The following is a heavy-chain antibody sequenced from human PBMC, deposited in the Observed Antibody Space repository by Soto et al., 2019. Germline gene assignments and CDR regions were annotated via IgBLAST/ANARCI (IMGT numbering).Heavy chain of an antibody. Sequence: QLQVVESGGGVVQPGRSLRLSCAASGLTFSNYALHWVRQAPGKGLEWVGVISYDGNYQYYAGSVEGRFTISRDDSESTVYLQMNSLRPEDTALYYCARDAGHASGWLNYWGQGTLVTVSS. J-gene: IGHJ4*02. CDR1: GLTFSNYA. V-gene: IGHV3-30-3*01. CDR2: ISYDGNYQ. D-gene: IGHD6-19*01. CDR3: ARDAGHASGWLNY.